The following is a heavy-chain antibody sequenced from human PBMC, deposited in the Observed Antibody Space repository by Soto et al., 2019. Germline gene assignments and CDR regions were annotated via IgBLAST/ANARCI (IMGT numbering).Heavy chain of an antibody. J-gene: IGHJ4*02. D-gene: IGHD5-12*01. CDR1: GFTFSSYG. CDR2: ISYDGSNK. CDR3: AKSGGYDGGAYFDY. Sequence: PGGSLRLSCAASGFTFSSYGMHWVRQAPGKGLEWVAVISYDGSNKYYADSVKGRFTISRDNSKNTLYLQMNSLRAEDTAVYYCAKSGGYDGGAYFDYWGQGTLVTVSS. V-gene: IGHV3-30*18.